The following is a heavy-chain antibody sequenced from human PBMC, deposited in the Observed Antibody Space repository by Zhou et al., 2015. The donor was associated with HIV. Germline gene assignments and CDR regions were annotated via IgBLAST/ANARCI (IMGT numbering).Heavy chain of an antibody. CDR1: GGTFSSYA. V-gene: IGHV1-69*12. D-gene: IGHD3-22*01. Sequence: QVQLVQSGAEVKKPGSSVKVSCKASGGTFSSYAISWVRQAPGQGLEWMGGIIPIFGTANYAQKFQGRVTITADESTSTAYMELSSLRSEDTAVYYCATSPVYYDSRESPFDYWAREPWSPSPQ. CDR3: ATSPVYYDSRESPFDY. J-gene: IGHJ4*02. CDR2: IIPIFGTA.